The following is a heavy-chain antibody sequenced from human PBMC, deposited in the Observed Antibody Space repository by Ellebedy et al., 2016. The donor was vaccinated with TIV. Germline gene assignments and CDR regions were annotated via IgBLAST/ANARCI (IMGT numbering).Heavy chain of an antibody. CDR2: TSGGGATT. J-gene: IGHJ4*02. CDR3: ARSRGVSY. V-gene: IGHV3-23*01. D-gene: IGHD2-8*01. CDR1: GFTFSNYA. Sequence: GESLKISCAASGFTFSNYAMSWVRQAPGKGLEWVSGTSGGGATTYYADSVKGRFTISRDNSKNTLYLQMNSLRAEDTAVYYCARSRGVSYWGQGTLVTVSS.